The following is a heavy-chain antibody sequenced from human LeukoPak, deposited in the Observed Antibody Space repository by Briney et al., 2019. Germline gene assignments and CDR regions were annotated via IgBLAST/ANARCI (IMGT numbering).Heavy chain of an antibody. CDR2: IYPGDSDT. J-gene: IGHJ4*02. V-gene: IGHV5-51*01. D-gene: IGHD5-18*01. CDR3: ARVDTTMGEFDY. Sequence: GESLKISFKGSGYLFNSYWIAWVRQMPGKGLEWMGIIYPGDSDTRYSPSFQGQVTISADKSISTAYLQWSSLKASDTAMYYCARVDTTMGEFDYWGQGTLVTVSS. CDR1: GYLFNSYW.